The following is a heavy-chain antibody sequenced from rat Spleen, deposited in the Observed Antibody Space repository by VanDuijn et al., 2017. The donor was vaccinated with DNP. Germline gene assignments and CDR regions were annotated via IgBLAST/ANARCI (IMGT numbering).Heavy chain of an antibody. V-gene: IGHV5S13*01. J-gene: IGHJ3*01. CDR3: ARGFNHWFAY. CDR2: ISTGGGIT. CDR1: GFTFSNHG. Sequence: EVQLVESGGGLVQPGRSLTLSCAVSGFTFSNHGMAWVRQAPTKGLEWVASISTGGGITYYRDSVKGRFTISRDNAKSTLYLEMNSPTSEDTATYYCARGFNHWFAYWGQGTLVTVSS. D-gene: IGHD4-4*01.